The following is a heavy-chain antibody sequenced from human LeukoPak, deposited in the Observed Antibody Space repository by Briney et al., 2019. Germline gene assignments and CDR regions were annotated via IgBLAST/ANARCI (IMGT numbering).Heavy chain of an antibody. D-gene: IGHD5-18*01. J-gene: IGHJ6*02. CDR2: INHSGST. CDR1: GGSFSGYY. V-gene: IGHV4-34*01. Sequence: SETLSLTCAVYGGSFSGYYWSWIRQPPGKGLEWIGEINHSGSTNYNPSLKSRVTISVDTSKNQFSLKLSSVTVADTAVYYCARGAGGYSYGYGPHYYYYGMDVWGQGTTVTVSS. CDR3: ARGAGGYSYGYGPHYYYYGMDV.